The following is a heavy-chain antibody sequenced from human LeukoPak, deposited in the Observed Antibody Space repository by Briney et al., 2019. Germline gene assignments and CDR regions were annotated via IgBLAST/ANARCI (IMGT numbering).Heavy chain of an antibody. CDR3: TRSPYSSGWHEAVQGY. D-gene: IGHD6-19*01. Sequence: PGRSLRLSCAASGFTFSSYGMHWVRQAPGKGLEWVAVIWYDGSNKYYADSVKGRFTISRDNSKNTLYLQMNSLRAEDTAVYYCTRSPYSSGWHEAVQGYWGQGTLVTVSS. CDR1: GFTFSSYG. J-gene: IGHJ4*02. CDR2: IWYDGSNK. V-gene: IGHV3-33*01.